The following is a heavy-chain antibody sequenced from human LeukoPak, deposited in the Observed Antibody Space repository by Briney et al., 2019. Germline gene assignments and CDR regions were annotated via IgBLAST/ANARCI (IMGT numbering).Heavy chain of an antibody. CDR1: GFTFSDYA. V-gene: IGHV3-30-3*01. Sequence: GGSLRLSCAASGFTFSDYAIHWVRQSPGRGLQWVSVISYDGGSKYYADSVKGRLTISRDNSKNTLYLQMNSLRVEDTAIYYCARPQGGRQLWLHFDYWGQGTQVTVSS. D-gene: IGHD5-18*01. CDR2: ISYDGGSK. J-gene: IGHJ4*02. CDR3: ARPQGGRQLWLHFDY.